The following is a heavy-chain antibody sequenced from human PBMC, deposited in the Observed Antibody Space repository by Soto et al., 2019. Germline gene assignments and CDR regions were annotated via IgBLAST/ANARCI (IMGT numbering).Heavy chain of an antibody. J-gene: IGHJ4*02. V-gene: IGHV4-39*01. CDR2: IYYSGST. CDR1: GGSISSSSYY. CDR3: ARQSYYDFWSGYFEGGPYYFDY. Sequence: SETLSLTCTVSGGSISSSSYYWGWIRQPPGKGLEWIGSIYYSGSTYYNPSLKSRVTISVDTSKNQFSLKLSSVTAADTAVYYCARQSYYDFWSGYFEGGPYYFDYWGQGTLVTVSS. D-gene: IGHD3-3*01.